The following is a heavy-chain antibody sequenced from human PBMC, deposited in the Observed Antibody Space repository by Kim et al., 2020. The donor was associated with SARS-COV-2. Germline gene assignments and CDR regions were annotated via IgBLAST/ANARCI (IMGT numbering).Heavy chain of an antibody. D-gene: IGHD6-19*01. Sequence: ASVKVSCKASGYTFTSYDINWVRQATGQGLEWMGWMNPNSGNTGYAQKFQGRVTMTRNTSISTVYMELISLIFEDTAVYYCASRSYIAVDSYYYYYGMDVCGKGTRVTVSS. CDR3: ASRSYIAVDSYYYYYGMDV. CDR1: GYTFTSYD. V-gene: IGHV1-8*01. J-gene: IGHJ6*04. CDR2: MNPNSGNT.